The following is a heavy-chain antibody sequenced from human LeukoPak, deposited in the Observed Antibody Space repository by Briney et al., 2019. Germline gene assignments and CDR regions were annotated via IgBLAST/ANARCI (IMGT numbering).Heavy chain of an antibody. D-gene: IGHD2-21*01. V-gene: IGHV4-61*02. CDR2: INIGGTA. CDR1: GASVSSDNYY. J-gene: IGHJ4*02. Sequence: PSETRSLTCTVSGASVSSDNYYWSWVRQPAGKGLEWIGRINIGGTANNNPSLESRITISIDTSKNQFSLRLSSVTAADTAVYYCAADPLWSSGAYWGRGTLVTVSS. CDR3: AADPLWSSGAY.